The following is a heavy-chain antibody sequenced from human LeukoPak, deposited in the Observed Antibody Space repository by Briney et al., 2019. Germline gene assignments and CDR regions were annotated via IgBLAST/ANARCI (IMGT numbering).Heavy chain of an antibody. CDR2: IYSGGST. Sequence: GGSLRLSCAASGFTFSSNWMHWVRQAPGKGLEWVSLIYSGGSTYYADSVRGRFTISRDNSKNTLCLQMNSLRAEDTAVYYCATTRYDAFDIWGQGTMVTVSS. CDR1: GFTFSSNW. D-gene: IGHD4-17*01. J-gene: IGHJ3*02. CDR3: ATTRYDAFDI. V-gene: IGHV3-53*01.